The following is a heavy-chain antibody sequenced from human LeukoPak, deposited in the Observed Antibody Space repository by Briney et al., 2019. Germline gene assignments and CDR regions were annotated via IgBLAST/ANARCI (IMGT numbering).Heavy chain of an antibody. V-gene: IGHV5-51*01. CDR1: GYSFTSYW. CDR3: AMGYCSGGSCAGRYYYYGMDV. J-gene: IGHJ6*04. D-gene: IGHD2-15*01. CDR2: IYPGDSDT. Sequence: GESLKISCKGSGYSFTSYWIGWVRQMPGKGLEWMGIIYPGDSDTRYSPSFQGQVTISADKSISTAYLQSSSLKASDTAMYYCAMGYCSGGSCAGRYYYYGMDVWGKGTTVTVSS.